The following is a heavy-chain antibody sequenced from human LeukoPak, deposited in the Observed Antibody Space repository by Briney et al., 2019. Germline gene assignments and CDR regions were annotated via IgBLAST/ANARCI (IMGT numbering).Heavy chain of an antibody. CDR1: GFTFSSYW. CDR2: INQGGSEE. J-gene: IGHJ4*02. V-gene: IGHV3-7*04. D-gene: IGHD6-19*01. Sequence: GGSLRLCCAASGFTFSSYWMSWVRQAAGKGLEWVANINQGGSEEYYVDSVKGRFTISRDNAKNSLYLQMNSLRAEDTAVYYCARGRYSSGWYGYFDYWGQRTLVTVSS. CDR3: ARGRYSSGWYGYFDY.